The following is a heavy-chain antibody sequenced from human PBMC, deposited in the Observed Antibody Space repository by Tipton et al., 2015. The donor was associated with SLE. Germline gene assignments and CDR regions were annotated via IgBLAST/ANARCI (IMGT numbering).Heavy chain of an antibody. CDR3: ARGHERHYDSPNFDI. J-gene: IGHJ3*02. V-gene: IGHV4-39*07. CDR2: IYYSGST. Sequence: TLSLTCTVSGGSISSSSYYWGWIRQPPGKGLEWIGSIYYSGSTNYNPSLKSRVTISVDTSKNQFSLKLSSVTAADTAVYYCARGHERHYDSPNFDIWGQGTMVTVSS. D-gene: IGHD5-12*01. CDR1: GGSISSSSYY.